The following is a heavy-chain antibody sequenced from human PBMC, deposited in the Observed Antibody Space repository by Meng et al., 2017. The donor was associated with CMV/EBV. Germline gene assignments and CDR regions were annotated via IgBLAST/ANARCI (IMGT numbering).Heavy chain of an antibody. J-gene: IGHJ3*02. D-gene: IGHD1-14*01. Sequence: SETLSLTCAVYGGSFSGYYWSWIRQPPGKGLEWIGEINHRGSTNYNPSLKSRVTISVDTSKNQFSMKMSSVTAADKAVYYGAREIRVRRKPNGRVHAFDIWGQGTTVTVSS. CDR1: GGSFSGYY. CDR2: INHRGST. V-gene: IGHV4-34*01. CDR3: AREIRVRRKPNGRVHAFDI.